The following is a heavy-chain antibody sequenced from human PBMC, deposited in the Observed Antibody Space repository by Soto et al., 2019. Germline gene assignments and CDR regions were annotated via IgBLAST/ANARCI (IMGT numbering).Heavy chain of an antibody. CDR2: IIPIFTTT. D-gene: IGHD6-13*01. J-gene: IGHJ3*02. V-gene: IGHV1-69*14. CDR3: AREVAADGTFREDVFDI. CDR1: GGTFSNHA. Sequence: QVHLVQSGAEVKKPGSSVKVSCKASGGTFSNHAINWVRQAPGQGLEWMGRIIPIFTTTNYAQKFQGRVTITADKSPIXXYMELSSLKHDDTAVYYCAREVAADGTFREDVFDIWGQGTLVTVSS.